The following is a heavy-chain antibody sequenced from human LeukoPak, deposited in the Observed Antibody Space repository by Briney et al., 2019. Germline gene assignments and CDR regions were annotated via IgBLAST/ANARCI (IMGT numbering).Heavy chain of an antibody. J-gene: IGHJ5*02. CDR1: GGSFSGYY. CDR2: INHSGST. D-gene: IGHD6-13*01. Sequence: SETLSLTCAVYGGSFSGYYWSWIRQPPGKGLEWIGEINHSGSTNYNPSLTSRVTISVDMSKNQFSLKMSSVTAADTAVYYCARAYSSSWYWNWFDPWGQGTLVTVSS. V-gene: IGHV4-34*01. CDR3: ARAYSSSWYWNWFDP.